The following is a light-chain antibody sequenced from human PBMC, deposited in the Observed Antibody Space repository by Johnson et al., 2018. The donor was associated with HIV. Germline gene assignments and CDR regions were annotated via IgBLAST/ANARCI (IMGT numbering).Light chain of an antibody. Sequence: QSVLTQPPSVSAAPGRWVTVSCSGTTSNIGDHSVSWFQHLPGAAPKLLIYDNDSRPSGVPDRFSGSKSAASATLDITGLQSGDEGDYYCGTWDSRLSANYVFGTVTKVTVL. CDR2: DND. CDR1: TSNIGDHS. J-gene: IGLJ1*01. CDR3: GTWDSRLSANYV. V-gene: IGLV1-51*02.